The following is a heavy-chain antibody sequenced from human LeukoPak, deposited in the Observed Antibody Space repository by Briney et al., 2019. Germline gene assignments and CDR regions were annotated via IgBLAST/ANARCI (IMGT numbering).Heavy chain of an antibody. CDR1: GYTFTSYG. CDR3: ARDRKHAYCSSTSCYRRDFDY. CDR2: ISVYNGNT. J-gene: IGHJ4*02. Sequence: GASVKVSCKASGYTFTSYGISWVRQAPGQGLEWMGWISVYNGNTNYAQKLQGRVTMTTDTSASTAYTELRSLRSDDTAVYYCARDRKHAYCSSTSCYRRDFDYWGQGTLVTVSS. V-gene: IGHV1-18*01. D-gene: IGHD2-2*01.